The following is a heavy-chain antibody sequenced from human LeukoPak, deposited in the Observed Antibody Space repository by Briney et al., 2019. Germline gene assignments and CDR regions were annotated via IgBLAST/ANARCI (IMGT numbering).Heavy chain of an antibody. CDR1: GGSISSGGYS. CDR3: ARERANTAMTYYFDY. D-gene: IGHD5-18*01. J-gene: IGHJ4*02. Sequence: SQTLSLTCAVSGGSISSGGYSWSRIRQPPGKGLEWIGYIYHSGSTYYNPSLKSRVTMSVDTSKNQFSLKLSSVTAADTAVYYCARERANTAMTYYFDYWGQGTLVTVSS. CDR2: IYHSGST. V-gene: IGHV4-30-2*01.